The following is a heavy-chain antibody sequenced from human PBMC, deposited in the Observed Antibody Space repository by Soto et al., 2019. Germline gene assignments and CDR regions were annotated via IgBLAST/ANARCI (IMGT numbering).Heavy chain of an antibody. J-gene: IGHJ6*02. CDR2: IGYNVNSYTT. CDR1: GFTFSDYH. Sequence: AGGSLRLSCAASGFTFSDYHMDWVRQAPGKGLEWVGRIGYNVNSYTTQYAASVKGRFTISRDDSKNSLYLQMNSLRAEDIAVYYCTTDEVVVVPAAIFVDVWGQGTTVTVSS. CDR3: TTDEVVVVPAAIFVDV. D-gene: IGHD2-2*01. V-gene: IGHV3-72*01.